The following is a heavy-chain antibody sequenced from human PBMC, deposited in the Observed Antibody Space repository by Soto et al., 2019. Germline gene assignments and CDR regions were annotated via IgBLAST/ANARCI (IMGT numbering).Heavy chain of an antibody. Sequence: QVQVVESGGGVVQPGTSLRLSCAASGFTFSVSAIHWVRQAPGKGLEWVAVISSDGSHQYYADSVRGRFTISRDNPKNTLYLQMNSLRAEDTAMYYCARPYCRSTRCYLYYYRMDVWGPGTTVTVSS. J-gene: IGHJ6*02. D-gene: IGHD2-2*01. CDR3: ARPYCRSTRCYLYYYRMDV. CDR2: ISSDGSHQ. CDR1: GFTFSVSA. V-gene: IGHV3-30-3*01.